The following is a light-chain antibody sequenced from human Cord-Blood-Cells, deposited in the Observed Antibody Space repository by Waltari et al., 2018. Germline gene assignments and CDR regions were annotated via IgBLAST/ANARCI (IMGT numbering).Light chain of an antibody. CDR2: DDS. Sequence: SYVLTQPPSVSVAPGKTARITCGGNNIGSKSVHWYQQKPGQAPVLVVYDDSDGPSGIPGRVSGSNSGNTATLTISRVEAGDEADYYCQVWDSSSDHWVFGGGTKLTVL. V-gene: IGLV3-21*03. CDR1: NIGSKS. CDR3: QVWDSSSDHWV. J-gene: IGLJ3*02.